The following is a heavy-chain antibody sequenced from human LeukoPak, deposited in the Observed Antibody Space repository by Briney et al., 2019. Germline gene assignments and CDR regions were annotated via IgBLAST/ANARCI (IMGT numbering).Heavy chain of an antibody. D-gene: IGHD6-13*01. V-gene: IGHV4-61*01. J-gene: IGHJ4*02. CDR2: IYYSGST. CDR1: GASISSSNW. Sequence: SETLSLTCAVSGASISSSNWWSWIRQPPGKGLEWIGYIYYSGSTNYNPSLKSRVTISVDTSKNQFSLKLSSVTAADTAVYYCARGYSSSWYFDYWGQGTLVTVSS. CDR3: ARGYSSSWYFDY.